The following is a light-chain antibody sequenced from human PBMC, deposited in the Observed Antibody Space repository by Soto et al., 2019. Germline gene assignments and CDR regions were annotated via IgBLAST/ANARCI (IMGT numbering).Light chain of an antibody. CDR2: GAS. Sequence: IVMTQSPATLSVSPWERATLSCLASQSVSSSYLAWYQQKPGQAPRLIINGASSRATGIPDRFSGSGSGTDFTLTISRLEPEDFAVYYGQQYGSSRTWTFGQGTKVDIK. CDR3: QQYGSSRTWT. V-gene: IGKV3-20*01. CDR1: QSVSSSY. J-gene: IGKJ1*01.